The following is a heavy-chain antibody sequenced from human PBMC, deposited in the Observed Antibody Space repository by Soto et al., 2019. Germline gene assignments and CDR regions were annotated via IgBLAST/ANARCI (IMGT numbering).Heavy chain of an antibody. CDR1: GFSFSDHY. CDR2: ISPRSNYR. V-gene: IGHV3-11*05. D-gene: IGHD2-21*01. Sequence: QIQLVESGGGLVKPEGSLRLSCAASGFSFSDHYMSWIRQAPGKGLEWLSYISPRSNYREYADSVKGRHTISRDNAKKSLFLQMNSLRAEDTGVYYCVRGGGGGQFDSWGQGTLVTVSS. J-gene: IGHJ4*02. CDR3: VRGGGGGQFDS.